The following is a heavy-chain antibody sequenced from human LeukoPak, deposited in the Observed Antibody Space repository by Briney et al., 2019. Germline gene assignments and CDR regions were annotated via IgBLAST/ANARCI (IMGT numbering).Heavy chain of an antibody. CDR3: ARDYGGTY. CDR1: GGYISSGGYY. D-gene: IGHD4-23*01. V-gene: IGHV4-61*08. CDR2: IYYSGST. Sequence: PSETLSLTCTVSGGYISSGGYYWSWIRQHPGKGLEWIGYIYYSGSTNYNPSLKSRVTISVDTSKNQLSLKLSSVTAADTAVYYCARDYGGTYWGQGTLVTVSS. J-gene: IGHJ4*02.